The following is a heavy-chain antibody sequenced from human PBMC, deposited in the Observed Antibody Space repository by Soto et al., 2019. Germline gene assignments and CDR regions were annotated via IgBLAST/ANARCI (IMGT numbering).Heavy chain of an antibody. J-gene: IGHJ4*02. V-gene: IGHV3-23*01. Sequence: PGGSLRLSCAVSGFTFSSYAMSWVRQAPGKGLEWVSAISGSGGSTYYADSVKGRFTISRDNSKNTLYLQMNTLRAEDTAVYYCAKNWNYFLVYYFDYWGQGTLVTVS. CDR2: ISGSGGST. CDR3: AKNWNYFLVYYFDY. D-gene: IGHD1-7*01. CDR1: GFTFSSYA.